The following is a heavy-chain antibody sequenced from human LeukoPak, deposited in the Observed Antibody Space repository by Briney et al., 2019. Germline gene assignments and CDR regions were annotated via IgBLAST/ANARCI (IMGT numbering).Heavy chain of an antibody. Sequence: SETLSLTCSVSGGSISSGGCYWSWIRQRPGKGLEWIGYISYSGTTYYNPSLKSRVILSLDTSKSQFSRYLSSVTAADTAVYYCARGLTLTGYGNWFDAWGQGTLVTVSS. J-gene: IGHJ5*02. CDR2: ISYSGTT. CDR3: ARGLTLTGYGNWFDA. V-gene: IGHV4-31*03. D-gene: IGHD3-9*01. CDR1: GGSISSGGCY.